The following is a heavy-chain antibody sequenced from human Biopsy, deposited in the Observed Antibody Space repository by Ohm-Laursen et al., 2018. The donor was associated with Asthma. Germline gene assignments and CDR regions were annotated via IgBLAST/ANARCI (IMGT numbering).Heavy chain of an antibody. D-gene: IGHD3-3*01. CDR2: MSFDGRQT. CDR3: AKERYYDFWSGYPI. CDR1: GFSFNSYG. V-gene: IGHV3-30*18. J-gene: IGHJ3*02. Sequence: SLRLSCAASGFSFNSYGMRWVRQAPGKGLEWVAVMSFDGRQTYYADSAKGRFTISRDNSKNTLYLQMNSLRAEDTAVYYCAKERYYDFWSGYPIWGQGTMVTVSS.